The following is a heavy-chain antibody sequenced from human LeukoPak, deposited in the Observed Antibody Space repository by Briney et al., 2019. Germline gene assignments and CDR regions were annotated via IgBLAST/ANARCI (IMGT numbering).Heavy chain of an antibody. J-gene: IGHJ4*02. D-gene: IGHD1-26*01. CDR3: ASSWSGSPGTVDY. CDR2: FDPEDGET. CDR1: GYTLTELS. V-gene: IGHV1-24*01. Sequence: ASVKVSCKVSGYTLTELSMHWVRQAPGKGLEWMGGFDPEDGETIYAQKFQGRVTMTEDTSTDTAYMELSSLRSDDTAAYYCASSWSGSPGTVDYWGQGTLVTVSS.